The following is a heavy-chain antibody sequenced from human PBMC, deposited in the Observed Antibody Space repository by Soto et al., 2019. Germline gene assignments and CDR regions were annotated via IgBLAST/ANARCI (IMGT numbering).Heavy chain of an antibody. J-gene: IGHJ5*02. CDR3: ARQWQWLMGGWFDP. D-gene: IGHD6-19*01. Sequence: SDTLYLSCDVSGYSISSRYYWGWIRQPPGKGLEWIGSIYHSGSTYYNSSLKSRVTMSVDTSKNQFSLKLRSVTAADTAVYYCARQWQWLMGGWFDPWGQGTLVTVSS. CDR2: IYHSGST. V-gene: IGHV4-38-2*01. CDR1: GYSISSRYY.